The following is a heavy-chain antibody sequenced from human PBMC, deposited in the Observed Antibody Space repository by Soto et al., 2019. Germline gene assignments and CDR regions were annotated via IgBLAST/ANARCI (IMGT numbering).Heavy chain of an antibody. CDR2: ISGTGDSS. V-gene: IGHV3-23*01. CDR1: GFTFGSYA. Sequence: DVQLLESGGGLVQPGGSLRLSCAASGFTFGSYAMSWVRQAPGKGLEWVSLISGTGDSSEYANSVKGRFTISRDYSKTTVFLQMNSLRAEDTAVYFCAKDNGNYGSGSFSHWGQGTLVTVSS. D-gene: IGHD3-10*01. J-gene: IGHJ4*02. CDR3: AKDNGNYGSGSFSH.